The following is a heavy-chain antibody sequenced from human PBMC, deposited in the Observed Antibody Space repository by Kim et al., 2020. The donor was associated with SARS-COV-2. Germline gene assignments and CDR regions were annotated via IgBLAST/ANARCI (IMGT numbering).Heavy chain of an antibody. V-gene: IGHV3-48*02. CDR2: ISSSSSTI. J-gene: IGHJ4*02. D-gene: IGHD6-19*01. CDR1: GFTFSSYS. Sequence: GGSLRLSCAASGFTFSSYSMNWVRQAPGKGLEWVSYISSSSSTIYYADSVKGRFTISRDNAKNSLYLQMNSLRDEDTAVYYCARDLVYSSGWYLWYYFDYWGQGTLVTVSS. CDR3: ARDLVYSSGWYLWYYFDY.